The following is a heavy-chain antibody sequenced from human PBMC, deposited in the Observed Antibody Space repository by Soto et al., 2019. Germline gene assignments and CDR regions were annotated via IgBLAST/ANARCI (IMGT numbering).Heavy chain of an antibody. J-gene: IGHJ5*02. Sequence: GGSLRLSCAASGFSFSHYAMNWVRQAPGKGLEWVSSIDYSGVNTRYADSVKGRFTTSRDNSKNTLFLQMNSLRGDDTAVYYCARVVGALGHWCDPWGQGTLVTVS. V-gene: IGHV3-23*01. D-gene: IGHD1-26*01. CDR3: ARVVGALGHWCDP. CDR1: GFSFSHYA. CDR2: IDYSGVNT.